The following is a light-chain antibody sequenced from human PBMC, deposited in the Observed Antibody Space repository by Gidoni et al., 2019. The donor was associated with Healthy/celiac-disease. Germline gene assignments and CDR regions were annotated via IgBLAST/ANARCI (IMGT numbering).Light chain of an antibody. CDR1: SRDVGGYNY. Sequence: QSALTQPASVSGSPGQAITSSCTGTSRDVGGYNYVSWYQLHPGTAPKLMIYEVSNRPSGVSNRFSGSKSGNTASLTISGLQAEDEADYYCSSYTSSSTPVVFGGGTKLTVL. J-gene: IGLJ2*01. CDR3: SSYTSSSTPVV. CDR2: EVS. V-gene: IGLV2-14*01.